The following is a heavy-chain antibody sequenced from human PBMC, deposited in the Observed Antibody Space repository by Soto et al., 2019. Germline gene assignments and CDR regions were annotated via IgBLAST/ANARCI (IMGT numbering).Heavy chain of an antibody. CDR3: AKDRRAGGNSAFYFDF. CDR1: GFTFSSYA. Sequence: GGSLRLSCAASGFTFSSYAMSWVRQAPGKGLEWVSAISGSGGSTYYADSVKGRFTISRDNSNNTMYLQVHSLTAEDTAVYYCAKDRRAGGNSAFYFDFWGQGAQVTVSS. D-gene: IGHD3-16*01. CDR2: ISGSGGST. V-gene: IGHV3-23*01. J-gene: IGHJ4*02.